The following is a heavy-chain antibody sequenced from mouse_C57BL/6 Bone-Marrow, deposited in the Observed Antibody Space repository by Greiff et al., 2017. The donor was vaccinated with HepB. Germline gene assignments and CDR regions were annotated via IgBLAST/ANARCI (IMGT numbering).Heavy chain of an antibody. J-gene: IGHJ2*01. CDR3: ALWDYDGGNYFDY. CDR2: IYIGNGYT. D-gene: IGHD2-4*01. Sequence: VHVKQSGAELVRPGSSVKMSCKTSGYTFTSYGINWVKQRPGQGLEWIGYIYIGNGYTEYNEKFKGKATLTSDTSSSTAYMQLSSLTSEDSAIYFCALWDYDGGNYFDYWGQGTTLTVSS. CDR1: GYTFTSYG. V-gene: IGHV1-58*01.